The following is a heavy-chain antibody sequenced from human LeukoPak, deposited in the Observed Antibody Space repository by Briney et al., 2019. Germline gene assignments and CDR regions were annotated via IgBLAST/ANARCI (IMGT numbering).Heavy chain of an antibody. Sequence: PSETLSLTCAVYGGSFSGYYWSWIRQPPGKGLEWIGEINHSGSTNYNPSLKSRVTISVDTSKNQFSLKLSSVTAADTAVYYCARVKSYYGSGSYYNSGDRPDNWFDPWGQGTLVTVSS. J-gene: IGHJ5*02. CDR3: ARVKSYYGSGSYYNSGDRPDNWFDP. D-gene: IGHD3-10*01. CDR1: GGSFSGYY. V-gene: IGHV4-34*01. CDR2: INHSGST.